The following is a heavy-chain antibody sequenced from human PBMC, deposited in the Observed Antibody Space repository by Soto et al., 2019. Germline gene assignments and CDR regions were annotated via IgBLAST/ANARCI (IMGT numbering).Heavy chain of an antibody. V-gene: IGHV3-23*01. D-gene: IGHD6-19*01. CDR2: ISSGGTTT. CDR1: GFSFSTHA. Sequence: PGGSLRLSCTASGFSFSTHAMSWVRQAPGKGLEWVSSISSGGTTTFYAASVEGRFTISRDKSKNTLYLQMNSLRADDTAVYYCAREGGSIGGWFGRKFDSWGQGTQVTVPS. J-gene: IGHJ4*02. CDR3: AREGGSIGGWFGRKFDS.